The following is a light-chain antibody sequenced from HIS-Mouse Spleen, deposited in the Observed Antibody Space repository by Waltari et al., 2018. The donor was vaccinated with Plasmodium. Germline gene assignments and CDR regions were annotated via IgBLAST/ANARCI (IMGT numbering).Light chain of an antibody. Sequence: EILMTPSPATLSVSPGERATLSCRASQRVSSNLAWYQQKPGQAPRLLIYGASTRATGIPARFSGSGSGTEFTLTISSLQSEDFAVYYCQQYNNWPPLTFGGGTKVEIK. CDR2: GAS. V-gene: IGKV3-15*01. J-gene: IGKJ4*01. CDR3: QQYNNWPPLT. CDR1: QRVSSN.